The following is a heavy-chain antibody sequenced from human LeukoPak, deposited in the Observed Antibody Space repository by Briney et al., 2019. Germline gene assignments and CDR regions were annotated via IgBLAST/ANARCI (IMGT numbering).Heavy chain of an antibody. V-gene: IGHV1-2*02. CDR3: ARGRQMTTVTTGFDY. CDR1: GYTFTGYY. CDR2: INPNSGGT. Sequence: ASVKVSCKASGYTFTGYYMHWVRQAPGQGLEWMGWINPNSGGTNYAQKFQGRVTMTKDTSISTAYMELSRLRSDDTAVYYCARGRQMTTVTTGFDYWGQGTLVTVSS. J-gene: IGHJ4*02. D-gene: IGHD4-17*01.